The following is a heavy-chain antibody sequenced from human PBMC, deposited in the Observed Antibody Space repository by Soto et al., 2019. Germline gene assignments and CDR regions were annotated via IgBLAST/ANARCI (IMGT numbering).Heavy chain of an antibody. D-gene: IGHD3-10*01. CDR1: GGSISSISYY. Sequence: SETLSLTCTVSGGSISSISYYWGWIRQPPGKGLEWIGSIYYSGSTYYNPSLKSRVTISVDTSKNQFSLKLSSVTAADTAVYYCARQVRYYGSGSYTAFDYWGQGTLVTVSS. V-gene: IGHV4-39*01. CDR3: ARQVRYYGSGSYTAFDY. CDR2: IYYSGST. J-gene: IGHJ4*02.